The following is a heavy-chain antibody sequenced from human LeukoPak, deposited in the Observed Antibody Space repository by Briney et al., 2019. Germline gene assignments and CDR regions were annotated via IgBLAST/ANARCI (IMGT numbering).Heavy chain of an antibody. D-gene: IGHD2-2*02. CDR2: ISGSGGNT. J-gene: IGHJ4*02. CDR3: AKLESGYFGTTSCYRFDY. CDR1: GFTLRSYA. V-gene: IGHV3-23*01. Sequence: PGGSLRLSCAASGFTLRSYAMSWVRQAPGKGLEWVSAISGSGGNTYYADSVKGRFTISRDNSKNTVYLQMNNLRAEDTAVYYCAKLESGYFGTTSCYRFDYWGQGALITVSS.